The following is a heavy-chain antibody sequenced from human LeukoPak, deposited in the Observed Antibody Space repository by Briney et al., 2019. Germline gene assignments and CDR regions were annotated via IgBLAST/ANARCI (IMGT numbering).Heavy chain of an antibody. J-gene: IGHJ5*02. Sequence: ASVKVSCKASGGTFSSYAISWVRQAPGQGLEWMGGIIPIFGTANYAQKFQGRVTITADESTSTAYMELSSLRSEDTAVYYCARDRNDYVWGSYRGYNWFDPWGQGTLVTVSS. D-gene: IGHD3-16*02. V-gene: IGHV1-69*13. CDR1: GGTFSSYA. CDR3: ARDRNDYVWGSYRGYNWFDP. CDR2: IIPIFGTA.